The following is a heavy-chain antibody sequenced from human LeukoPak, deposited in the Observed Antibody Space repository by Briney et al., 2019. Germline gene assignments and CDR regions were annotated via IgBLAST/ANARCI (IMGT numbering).Heavy chain of an antibody. J-gene: IGHJ6*02. D-gene: IGHD6-13*01. CDR3: ARLAAAGDYYYYGMDV. CDR2: IYTSGST. CDR1: VGSISSYS. Sequence: SETLSLTCTVSVGSISSYSWSWIRQPAGKGLEWIGRIYTSGSTNYNPSLKSRVTMSVDTSKNQFSLKLSSVTAADTAVYYCARLAAAGDYYYYGMDVWGQGTTVTVSS. V-gene: IGHV4-4*07.